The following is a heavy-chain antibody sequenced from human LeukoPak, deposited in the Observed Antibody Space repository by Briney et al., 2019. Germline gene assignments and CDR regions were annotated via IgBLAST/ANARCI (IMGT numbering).Heavy chain of an antibody. CDR3: ARGKPGRYDY. J-gene: IGHJ4*02. D-gene: IGHD1-26*01. CDR1: GGSISSHY. CDR2: IYYSGST. V-gene: IGHV4-59*11. Sequence: SETLSLTCTVSGGSISSHYWSWIRQPPGKGLEWIGYIYYSGSTNYNPSLKSRVTISVDTSKNQFSLKLSSVTAADTAVYYCARGKPGRYDYWGQGTLVTVSS.